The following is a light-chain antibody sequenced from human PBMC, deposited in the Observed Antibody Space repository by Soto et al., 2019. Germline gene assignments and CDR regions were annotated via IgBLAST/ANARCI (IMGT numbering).Light chain of an antibody. CDR2: GAS. CDR1: QSVSSN. Sequence: EIVMTQSPATLSVSPGERATLSCRASQSVSSNLAWYQQKPGQAPRLLIYGASTRATGIPARFSGRGSGTEFTRTLSGLQSEDFAVYYCQQYNNWPQTFGQGTKVEIK. V-gene: IGKV3-15*01. J-gene: IGKJ1*01. CDR3: QQYNNWPQT.